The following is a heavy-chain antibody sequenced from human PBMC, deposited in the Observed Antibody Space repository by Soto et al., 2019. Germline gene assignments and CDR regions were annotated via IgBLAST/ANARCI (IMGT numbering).Heavy chain of an antibody. J-gene: IGHJ4*02. CDR3: ARLGWELLFDY. Sequence: SPSFQGHVTISADKSISTAYLQWRSLKASDTAMYYCARLGWELLFDYWGQGTLVTVSS. D-gene: IGHD1-26*01. V-gene: IGHV5-10-1*01.